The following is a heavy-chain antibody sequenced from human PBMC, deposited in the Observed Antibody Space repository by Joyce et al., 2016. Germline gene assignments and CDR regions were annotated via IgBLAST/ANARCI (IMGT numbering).Heavy chain of an antibody. V-gene: IGHV3-7*01. Sequence: EVQLVESGGGLVQPGGSLRLSCAASGFTFSNHWMSWVRQAPGKGLEWVANIKEDGSLKRYVDSVKGRFTISRDNAKNSLYLQMNSLTAEDMAVYYCARGGSPNPTPGDYWGQGTLVTVSP. CDR2: IKEDGSLK. CDR1: GFTFSNHW. J-gene: IGHJ4*02. D-gene: IGHD3-16*01. CDR3: ARGGSPNPTPGDY.